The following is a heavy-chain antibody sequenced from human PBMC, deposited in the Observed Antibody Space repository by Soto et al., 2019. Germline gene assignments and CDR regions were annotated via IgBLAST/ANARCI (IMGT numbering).Heavy chain of an antibody. Sequence: VKVACKASGGTFSSYDIRWVGQAPGQGLEWMGGIIPIFGTANYAQKFQGRVTITADESTSTAYMELSSLRSEDTAVYYCARGGYSHYYYGMDVWGQGTTVTVSS. CDR1: GGTFSSYD. V-gene: IGHV1-69*13. J-gene: IGHJ6*02. CDR2: IIPIFGTA. D-gene: IGHD1-1*01. CDR3: ARGGYSHYYYGMDV.